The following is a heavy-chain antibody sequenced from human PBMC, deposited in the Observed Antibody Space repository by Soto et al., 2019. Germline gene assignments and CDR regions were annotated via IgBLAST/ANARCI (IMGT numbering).Heavy chain of an antibody. CDR3: ARGYGDYEFDY. CDR2: IIPILGIA. J-gene: IGHJ4*02. Sequence: QVQLVQSGAEEKKPGSSVKVSCKASGGTFSSYTISWVRQAPGQGLEWMGRIIPILGIANYAQKFQGRVTITADKSTSTAYMELSSLRSEDTAVYYCARGYGDYEFDYWGQGTLVTVSS. V-gene: IGHV1-69*02. CDR1: GGTFSSYT. D-gene: IGHD4-17*01.